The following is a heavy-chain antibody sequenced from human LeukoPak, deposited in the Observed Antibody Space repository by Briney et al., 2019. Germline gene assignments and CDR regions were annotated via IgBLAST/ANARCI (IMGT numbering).Heavy chain of an antibody. V-gene: IGHV3-15*01. J-gene: IGHJ5*02. CDR2: IKSKTDGGTT. Sequence: GGSLRLSCAASGFTFSNAWMSWVRQAPGKGLEWVGRIKSKTDGGTTDYAAPVKGRFTISRDDSKNTLYLQMNSLKTEDAAVYYCTTDGAYNWNDVAWFDPWGQGTLVTVSS. CDR3: TTDGAYNWNDVAWFDP. D-gene: IGHD1-1*01. CDR1: GFTFSNAW.